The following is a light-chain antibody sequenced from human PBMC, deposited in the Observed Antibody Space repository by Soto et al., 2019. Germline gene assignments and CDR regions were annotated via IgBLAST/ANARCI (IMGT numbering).Light chain of an antibody. J-gene: IGLJ3*02. Sequence: QLVLTQSSSASASLGSSVKLTCTLSSGHSSYIIAWHQQQPGKAPRYLMKLEGSGSYNKGSGVPDRFSGSSSAADRYHTISNLQFEDEADYYCETWDSNIHWVFGGGTELTVL. V-gene: IGLV4-60*02. CDR1: SGHSSYI. CDR3: ETWDSNIHWV. CDR2: LEGSGSY.